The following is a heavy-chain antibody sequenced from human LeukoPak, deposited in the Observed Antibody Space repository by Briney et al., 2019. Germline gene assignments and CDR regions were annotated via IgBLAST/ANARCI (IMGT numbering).Heavy chain of an antibody. Sequence: PSETLSLTCAVYGGSFSGYYWSWIRQPPGKGLGWIGEINHSGSTNYNPSLKSRVTISVDTSKNQFSLKLSSVTAADTAVYYCARLGDYWGQGTLATVSS. CDR3: ARLGDY. V-gene: IGHV4-34*01. CDR2: INHSGST. J-gene: IGHJ4*02. CDR1: GGSFSGYY.